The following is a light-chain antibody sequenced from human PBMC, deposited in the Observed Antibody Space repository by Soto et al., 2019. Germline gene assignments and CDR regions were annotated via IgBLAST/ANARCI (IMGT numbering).Light chain of an antibody. CDR1: QDIRGA. J-gene: IGKJ5*01. Sequence: AIQVTQSPSSLSASVGDRVTITCRASQDIRGALAWYQQKPGKAPKLLIYDVSTLESGVPSRFSGSGSGTEFTLTISSLQPEDFGTYYCQQLNSYPITVGHGTRLEIK. CDR3: QQLNSYPIT. V-gene: IGKV1-13*02. CDR2: DVS.